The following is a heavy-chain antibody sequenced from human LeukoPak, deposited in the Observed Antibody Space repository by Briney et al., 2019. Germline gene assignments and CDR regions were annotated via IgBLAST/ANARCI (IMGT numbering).Heavy chain of an antibody. CDR2: ISSSSSYI. J-gene: IGHJ4*02. V-gene: IGHV3-21*01. CDR1: GFTFSSYS. D-gene: IGHD6-6*01. CDR3: ARASIAARPGVDY. Sequence: GGSLRLSCAASGFTFSSYSMNWVRQAPGKGLEWVSSISSSSSYIYYADSVKGRFTISRDNAKDSLYLQMNSLRAEDTAVYYCARASIAARPGVDYWGQGTLVTVSS.